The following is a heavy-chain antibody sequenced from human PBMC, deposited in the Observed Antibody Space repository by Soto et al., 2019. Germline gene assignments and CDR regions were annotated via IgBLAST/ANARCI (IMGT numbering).Heavy chain of an antibody. D-gene: IGHD3-10*01. Sequence: SETLSLTCTVSDGSVSIGSYYWSWIRQPPGKGLEWRGELNHSGSTNYNPSLKSRVTISVDTSKNQFSLKLSSVTAADTAVYYCARAGQALLWFGELSRGYYYYYGMDVWGQGTTVTVSS. CDR3: ARAGQALLWFGELSRGYYYYYGMDV. CDR2: LNHSGST. CDR1: DGSVSIGSYY. V-gene: IGHV4-61*01. J-gene: IGHJ6*02.